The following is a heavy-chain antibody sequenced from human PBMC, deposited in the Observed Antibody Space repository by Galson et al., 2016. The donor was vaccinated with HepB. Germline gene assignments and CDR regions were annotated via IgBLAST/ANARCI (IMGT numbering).Heavy chain of an antibody. CDR1: GFSLSTRGVG. J-gene: IGHJ4*02. Sequence: PALVKPTQTLTLTCTFSGFSLSTRGVGVGWIRQPPGKALEWLALIYWDDDKRYSPSLRSRLTITKDTSRNQVVLTMTNMDPVETAPYYFAHSRLVVAKTLVLAFDYWGQGTLLTVSS. D-gene: IGHD2/OR15-2a*01. V-gene: IGHV2-5*02. CDR3: AHSRLVVAKTLVLAFDY. CDR2: IYWDDDK.